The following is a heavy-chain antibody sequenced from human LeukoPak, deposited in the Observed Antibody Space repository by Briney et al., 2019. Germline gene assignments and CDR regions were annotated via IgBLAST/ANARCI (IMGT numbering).Heavy chain of an antibody. D-gene: IGHD3-22*01. CDR2: IYYSGST. CDR1: GGSISSSSYY. Sequence: PSETLSLTSTVSGGSISSSSYYWGWIRQPPGKGLEWIGSIYYSGSTNYNPSLKSRVTISVDTSRNQFSLKLSSVTAADTAVYFCARGPYSYDSSGAFDIWGQGTMVTVSS. J-gene: IGHJ3*02. V-gene: IGHV4-39*07. CDR3: ARGPYSYDSSGAFDI.